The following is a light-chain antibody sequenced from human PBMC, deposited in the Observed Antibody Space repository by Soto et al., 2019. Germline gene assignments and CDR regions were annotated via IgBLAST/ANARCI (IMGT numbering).Light chain of an antibody. J-gene: IGLJ2*01. Sequence: QSVLTQSPSASASLGASVKLTCTLSSGHSSNAIAWHQQQPEQGPRYLMKLNSDGSHRKGDGIPDRFSGSSSGADRYLTIASLHSEDEADYYCQTWGTGIVVFGGGTKLTVL. CDR3: QTWGTGIVV. CDR2: LNSDGSH. CDR1: SGHSSNA. V-gene: IGLV4-69*01.